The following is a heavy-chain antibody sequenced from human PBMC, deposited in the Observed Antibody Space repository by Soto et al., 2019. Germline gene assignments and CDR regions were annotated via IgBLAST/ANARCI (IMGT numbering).Heavy chain of an antibody. J-gene: IGHJ4*02. CDR2: ISRSSSTI. V-gene: IGHV3-48*01. D-gene: IGHD6-13*01. CDR3: ARELAGGILDY. CDR1: GFTLSRYS. Sequence: EVQLVESGGGLVQPGGSLRLSCVASGFTLSRYSMNWVRQAPGKGLEWVSYISRSSSTIYYADSVKGRFTISRDNAENSLYLQMNSLRAEDTAVYYCARELAGGILDYWGQGTRVTVSS.